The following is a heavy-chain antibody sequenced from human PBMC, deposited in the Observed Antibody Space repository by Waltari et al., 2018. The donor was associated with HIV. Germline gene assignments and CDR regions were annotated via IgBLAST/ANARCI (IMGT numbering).Heavy chain of an antibody. CDR3: AREGRYCSSTSCYLNWFDP. D-gene: IGHD2-2*01. CDR1: GYTFTSYA. Sequence: QVQLVHSGAEVKKPGASVKVSCKASGYTFTSYAMHLVRQAPGQRLEWMGWINAGNGNTKYSQKCQGRVTITRDTSASTAYMELSSLRSEDTAVYYCAREGRYCSSTSCYLNWFDPWGQGTLVTVSS. V-gene: IGHV1-3*01. J-gene: IGHJ5*02. CDR2: INAGNGNT.